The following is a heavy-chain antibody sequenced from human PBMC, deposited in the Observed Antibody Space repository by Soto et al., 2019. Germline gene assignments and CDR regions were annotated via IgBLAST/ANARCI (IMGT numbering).Heavy chain of an antibody. V-gene: IGHV1-69*13. CDR1: GGTFSSYA. J-gene: IGHJ3*02. Sequence: GASVKVSCKASGGTFSSYAISWVRQAPGQGLEWMGGIIPIFGTANYAQKFQGRVTITADESTSTAYMELSSLRSEDTAVYYCATPLPDRREYSGSYYVRAFDIWGQGTMVTVSS. CDR3: ATPLPDRREYSGSYYVRAFDI. CDR2: IIPIFGTA. D-gene: IGHD1-26*01.